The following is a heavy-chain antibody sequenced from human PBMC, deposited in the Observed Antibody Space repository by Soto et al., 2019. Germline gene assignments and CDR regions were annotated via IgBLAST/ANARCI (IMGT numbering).Heavy chain of an antibody. Sequence: EVQLVESGGGLVQPGGSLKLSCAASGFTFSGSVVHWVRQASGKGLEWVGRIRSKANNYATAYAASVQGRFTIFRDDLTNTAYLQMNSLKTEDTAVYYCTNPQVYYGMDVWGQGTTVSVSS. V-gene: IGHV3-73*02. CDR3: TNPQVYYGMDV. CDR1: GFTFSGSV. CDR2: IRSKANNYAT. J-gene: IGHJ6*02.